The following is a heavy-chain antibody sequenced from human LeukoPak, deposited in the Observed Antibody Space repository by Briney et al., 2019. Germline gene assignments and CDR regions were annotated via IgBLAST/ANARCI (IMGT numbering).Heavy chain of an antibody. J-gene: IGHJ4*02. CDR3: ARVEASTLGVVFDY. V-gene: IGHV4-59*08. CDR1: GGSISSYY. CDR2: IYYSGST. Sequence: SETLSLTCTVSGGSISSYYWSWIRRPPGKGLEWIGYIYYSGSTNYNPSLKSRVTISVDTSKNQFSLKLSSVTAADTAVYYCARVEASTLGVVFDYWGQGTLVTVSS. D-gene: IGHD3-16*01.